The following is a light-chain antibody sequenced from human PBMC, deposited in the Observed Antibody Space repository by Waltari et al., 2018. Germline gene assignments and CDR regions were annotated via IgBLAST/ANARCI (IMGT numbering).Light chain of an antibody. Sequence: QSVLTQPPSVSGAPGQSVTIPCTGSRSSIGAGYDVHWYQQIPGSAPKVLIYRDDNRPSGVPGRFSGSKSGTSASLSVTGLHVEDEADYFCQSYDRDLNAVLFGGGTKLTVL. CDR2: RDD. J-gene: IGLJ2*01. CDR3: QSYDRDLNAVL. V-gene: IGLV1-40*01. CDR1: RSSIGAGYD.